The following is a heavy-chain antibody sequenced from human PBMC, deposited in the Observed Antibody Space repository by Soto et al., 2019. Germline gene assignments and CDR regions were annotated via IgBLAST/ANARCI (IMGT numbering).Heavy chain of an antibody. CDR1: GGSISSGVYS. V-gene: IGHV4-31*03. CDR3: ARSANYYGSYYFDS. J-gene: IGHJ4*02. D-gene: IGHD3-10*01. CDR2: IYFSGST. Sequence: QVQLQESGPGLVKPSQTLSLTCTVSGGSISSGVYSWSWIRQHPGKGLEWIGYIYFSGSTHSSTSLRSRVTISVDTSKTQFSLKLRSVPAADTAVYYCARSANYYGSYYFDSWGQGTLVTVSS.